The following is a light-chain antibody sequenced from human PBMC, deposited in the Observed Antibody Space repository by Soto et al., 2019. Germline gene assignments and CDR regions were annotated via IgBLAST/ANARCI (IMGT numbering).Light chain of an antibody. J-gene: IGKJ4*01. CDR1: QGISSY. Sequence: DIQLNQSPSFLSASVGDRVTITCRASQGISSYLAWYQQKPGKAPMLLIYAASTLQSGVPSRFSGSGSGTEFTLTSSSRQPEDFANYYCQQLNSYPLTFGGGTKVEIK. V-gene: IGKV1-9*01. CDR2: AAS. CDR3: QQLNSYPLT.